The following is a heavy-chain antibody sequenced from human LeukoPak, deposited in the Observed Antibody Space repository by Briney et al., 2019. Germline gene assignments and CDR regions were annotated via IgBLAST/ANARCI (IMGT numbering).Heavy chain of an antibody. D-gene: IGHD4-17*01. CDR1: GGSISSGGYS. Sequence: SETLSLTCAVSGGSISSGGYSWSWIRQPPGKGLEWIGYIYHSGSTYYNPSLKSRVTISVDRSKNQFSLKLSSVTAADTAVYYCARGTTVTTSRGFDYWGQGTLVTVSS. CDR3: ARGTTVTTSRGFDY. V-gene: IGHV4-30-2*01. CDR2: IYHSGST. J-gene: IGHJ4*02.